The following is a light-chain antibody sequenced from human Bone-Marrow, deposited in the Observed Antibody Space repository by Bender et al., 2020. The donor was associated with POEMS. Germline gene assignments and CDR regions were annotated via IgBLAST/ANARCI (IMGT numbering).Light chain of an antibody. Sequence: QSALTQPASVSGSPGQSITISCTGTSSDVGSYNLFSWYQQHPGKAPKLIIYDVSHRPSGVSHRFSGSRSGNTASLTISGLLAEDETDYYCSSYTRTSTVVFGGGTKLTVL. CDR3: SSYTRTSTVV. J-gene: IGLJ2*01. CDR2: DVS. CDR1: SSDVGSYNL. V-gene: IGLV2-14*02.